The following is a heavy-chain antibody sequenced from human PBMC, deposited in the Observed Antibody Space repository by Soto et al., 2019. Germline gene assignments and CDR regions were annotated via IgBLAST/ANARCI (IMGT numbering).Heavy chain of an antibody. Sequence: QVQLVESVGGVVQPGRSLRLSCAASGFTFSNYGMHWVRQAPGKGLEWVAVISYHGSDKYYADSVKGRFTISRDNSKNTLYLQMDSLRAEDTAVYYCAKDHLTTTVTTDGYWGQGTLVTVSS. CDR3: AKDHLTTTVTTDGY. CDR1: GFTFSNYG. CDR2: ISYHGSDK. D-gene: IGHD4-17*01. J-gene: IGHJ4*02. V-gene: IGHV3-30*18.